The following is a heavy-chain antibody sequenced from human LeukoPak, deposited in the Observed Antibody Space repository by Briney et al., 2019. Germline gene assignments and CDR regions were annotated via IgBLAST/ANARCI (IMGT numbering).Heavy chain of an antibody. CDR2: IYYSGST. Sequence: SETLSLTCTVSGGSIISYHWSWIRQPPGKGLEWIGYIYYSGSTNYNPSLKSRVTISVDTSKNQFSLKLSSVTAADTAVYYCASSRGGCSSTSCYDYWGQGTLVTVSS. V-gene: IGHV4-59*01. D-gene: IGHD2-2*01. CDR3: ASSRGGCSSTSCYDY. J-gene: IGHJ4*02. CDR1: GGSIISYH.